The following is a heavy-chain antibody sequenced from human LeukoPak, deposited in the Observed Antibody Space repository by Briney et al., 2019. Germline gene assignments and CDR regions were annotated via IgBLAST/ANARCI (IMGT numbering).Heavy chain of an antibody. D-gene: IGHD3-22*01. J-gene: IGHJ4*02. CDR3: AREGWSGYFLDY. Sequence: GGSLRLSCAASGFTFSSYGMSWVRQAPGKGLEWVSAISGSGGSTYYADSVKGRFTISRDNSKNTLYLQMNSLRAEDTAVYYCAREGWSGYFLDYWGQGTLVTVSS. CDR1: GFTFSSYG. CDR2: ISGSGGST. V-gene: IGHV3-23*01.